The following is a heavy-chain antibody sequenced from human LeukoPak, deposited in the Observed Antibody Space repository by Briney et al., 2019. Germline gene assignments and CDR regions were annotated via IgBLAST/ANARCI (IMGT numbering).Heavy chain of an antibody. CDR1: GFTFRSYG. D-gene: IGHD4-23*01. CDR3: ARDYGGDAGLDS. V-gene: IGHV3-30*03. CDR2: ISYDGSNK. Sequence: GGSLRLSCAASGFTFRSYGMHWVRQAPGKGLEWVAFISYDGSNKYYADSVKGRFTISRDNSKNTLYLQMNSLRAEDTAVYYCARDYGGDAGLDSWGQGTLVTVSS. J-gene: IGHJ4*02.